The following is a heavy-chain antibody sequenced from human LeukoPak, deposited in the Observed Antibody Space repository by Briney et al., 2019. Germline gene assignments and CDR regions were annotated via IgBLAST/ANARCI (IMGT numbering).Heavy chain of an antibody. CDR3: ARGSPSYGFWSGYHPPYFDY. J-gene: IGHJ4*02. Sequence: SETLSLTCAVYGGSFSGYYWSWIRQPPGKGLEWIGEINHSGSTNYNPSLKSRVTISVDTSKNQFSLKLSSVTAADTAVYYCARGSPSYGFWSGYHPPYFDYWGQGTLVTVSS. CDR2: INHSGST. V-gene: IGHV4-34*01. D-gene: IGHD3-3*01. CDR1: GGSFSGYY.